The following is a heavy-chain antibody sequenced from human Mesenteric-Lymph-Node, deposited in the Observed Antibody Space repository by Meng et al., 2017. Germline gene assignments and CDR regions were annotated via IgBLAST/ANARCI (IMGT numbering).Heavy chain of an antibody. CDR2: IYYSWGT. Sequence: DSGPGLSTPLGPPSPLRSCSGVHLRMSSWLSWVRQPPGKGLEWIGEIYYSWGTNYNPSLRGRGPISLDKSKNQFSLTLRSVTAADTAVYYCARDPYATGWAGWGQGTLVTVSS. D-gene: IGHD6-19*01. CDR1: GVHLRMSSW. J-gene: IGHJ4*02. CDR3: ARDPYATGWAG. V-gene: IGHV4-4*03.